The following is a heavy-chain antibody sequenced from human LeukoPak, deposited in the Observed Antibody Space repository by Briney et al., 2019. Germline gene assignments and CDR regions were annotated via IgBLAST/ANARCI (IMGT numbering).Heavy chain of an antibody. D-gene: IGHD3-10*01. Sequence: GASVKVSCKASGYTFTGYYMHWVRQAPGQGLEWMGWINPNSGGTNYAQKFQGRVTMTRDTSISTAYMELSRLRSDDTAVYYCAISYYYGSGSYYSGFGYWGQGTLVTVSS. J-gene: IGHJ4*02. CDR2: INPNSGGT. CDR1: GYTFTGYY. CDR3: AISYYYGSGSYYSGFGY. V-gene: IGHV1-2*02.